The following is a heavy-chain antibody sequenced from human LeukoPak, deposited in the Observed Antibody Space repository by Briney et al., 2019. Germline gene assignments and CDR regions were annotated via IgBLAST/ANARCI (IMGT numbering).Heavy chain of an antibody. J-gene: IGHJ4*02. CDR2: INAGSGST. Sequence: GASVKVSCKASGYSFTSYTIHWVRQAHGQSLEWMGWINAGSGSTKYSEKFQGRVTFTRDTSADTAYMELSSLTSEDTAVFYCAKGAYDTTGNYYFDHWGRGTLVIVSS. D-gene: IGHD1-1*01. CDR3: AKGAYDTTGNYYFDH. V-gene: IGHV1-3*01. CDR1: GYSFTSYT.